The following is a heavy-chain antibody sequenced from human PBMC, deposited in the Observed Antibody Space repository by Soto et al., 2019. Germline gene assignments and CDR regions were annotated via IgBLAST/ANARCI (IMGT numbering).Heavy chain of an antibody. D-gene: IGHD2-2*01. CDR3: ASAGCSSTSCYPPFDY. CDR1: GFTFSSYA. J-gene: IGHJ4*02. V-gene: IGHV3-30-3*01. Sequence: GGSLRLSCAASGFTFSSYAMHWVRQAPGKGLEWVAVISYVGSNKYYADSVKGRFTISRDNSKNTLYLQMNSLRAEDTAVYYCASAGCSSTSCYPPFDYWGQGTLVTVSS. CDR2: ISYVGSNK.